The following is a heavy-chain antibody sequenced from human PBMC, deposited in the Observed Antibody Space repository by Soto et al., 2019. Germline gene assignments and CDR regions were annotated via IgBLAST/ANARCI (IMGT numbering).Heavy chain of an antibody. V-gene: IGHV3-21*01. Sequence: GGSLRLSCAASGFTFSSYSMNWVRQAPGKGLEWVSSISSSSSYIYYADSVKGRFTISRDNAKNSLYLQMNSLRAEDTAVYYCARVPSVSDYYYYYGMDVWGQGTTVTSP. CDR3: ARVPSVSDYYYYYGMDV. CDR1: GFTFSSYS. J-gene: IGHJ6*02. CDR2: ISSSSSYI.